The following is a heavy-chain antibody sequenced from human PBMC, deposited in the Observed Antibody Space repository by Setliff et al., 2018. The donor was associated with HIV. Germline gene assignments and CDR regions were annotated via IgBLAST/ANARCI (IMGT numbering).Heavy chain of an antibody. J-gene: IGHJ3*02. CDR1: GGSLSGYY. D-gene: IGHD4-4*01. V-gene: IGHV4-34*01. CDR2: INHSGST. CDR3: ARTVPHSAAQDAFDI. Sequence: PSETLSLTCAVYGGSLSGYYWSWIRQPPGKGLEWIGEINHSGSTNYNPSLNSRVTLSADTSKNQLSLKLTSVTAEDTGVYYCARTVPHSAAQDAFDIWGQGTVVTVSS.